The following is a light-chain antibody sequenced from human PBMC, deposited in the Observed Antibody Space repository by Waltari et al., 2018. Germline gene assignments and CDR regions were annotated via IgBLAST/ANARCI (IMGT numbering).Light chain of an antibody. CDR1: QNPSSS. J-gene: IGKJ4*01. CDR3: QQLDRYPFT. V-gene: IGKV1-9*01. CDR2: TAS. Sequence: SQLTQSPSSLSASVGDRVTITCRASQNPSSSLAWYQQKPGKAPELLIHTASILQSGVPSRFSGDGSGTDFTLTISSLQPEDFATYFCQQLDRYPFTFGGGTKVEIK.